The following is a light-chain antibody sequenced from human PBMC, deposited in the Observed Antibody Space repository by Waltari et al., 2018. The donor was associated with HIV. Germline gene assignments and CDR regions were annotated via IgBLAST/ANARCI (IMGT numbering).Light chain of an antibody. V-gene: IGKV2-28*01. CDR3: MQAHQIPIT. J-gene: IGKJ3*01. CDR2: LGS. Sequence: EIVMTQSPLSLAVTPGEPASIPCRSSESLLRDNGHNYLDWFLQTPGQSPQLLIYLGSMRASGVPDRFRGSGSGTDFTLRISKVEAEDVGTYYCMQAHQIPITFGPGTKLHIK. CDR1: ESLLRDNGHNY.